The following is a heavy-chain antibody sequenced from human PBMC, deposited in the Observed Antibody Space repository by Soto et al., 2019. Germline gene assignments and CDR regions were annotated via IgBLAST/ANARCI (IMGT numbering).Heavy chain of an antibody. CDR1: GGSFSGYY. Sequence: SATLSLTCAVYGGSFSGYYWSWIRQPPGKGLEWIGEINHSGSTNYNPSLKSRVTISVDTSKNQFSLKLSSVTAADTAVYYCARMRSSSWYGYYYYYGMDVWGQGTTVTVSS. J-gene: IGHJ6*02. CDR3: ARMRSSSWYGYYYYYGMDV. D-gene: IGHD6-13*01. CDR2: INHSGST. V-gene: IGHV4-34*01.